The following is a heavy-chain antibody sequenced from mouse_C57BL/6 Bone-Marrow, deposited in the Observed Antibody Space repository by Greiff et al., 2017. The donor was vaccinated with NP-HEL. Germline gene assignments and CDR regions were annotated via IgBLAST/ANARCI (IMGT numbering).Heavy chain of an antibody. J-gene: IGHJ4*01. V-gene: IGHV1-5*01. CDR3: TRWYYGSSHYYAMDY. CDR2: IYPGNSDT. Sequence: EVQLQQSGTVLARPGASVKMSCKTSGSTFTSSWMPWVTPRPGQGLEWIGAIYPGNSDTSYNQKFKGKAKLTAVTSASTAYMELSSLTNEDSAVYYCTRWYYGSSHYYAMDYWGQGTSVTVSS. CDR1: GSTFTSSW. D-gene: IGHD1-1*01.